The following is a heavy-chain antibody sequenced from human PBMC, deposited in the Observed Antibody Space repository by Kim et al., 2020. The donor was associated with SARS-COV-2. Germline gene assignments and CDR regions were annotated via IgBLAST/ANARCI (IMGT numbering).Heavy chain of an antibody. D-gene: IGHD1-26*01. Sequence: DSVESRVTISRDNAKSSQYLQMNSMRAEDTAVYYCARDIPPGGGSYLYDYWGQGTLVTVSS. V-gene: IGHV3-21*06. J-gene: IGHJ4*02. CDR3: ARDIPPGGGSYLYDY.